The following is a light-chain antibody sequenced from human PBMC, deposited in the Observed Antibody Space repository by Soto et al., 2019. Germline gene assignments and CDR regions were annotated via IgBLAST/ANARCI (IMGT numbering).Light chain of an antibody. Sequence: EIVMTQSPATLSVSPGERATLSCRASQSVSSNLAWYQQKPGQAPRLLIYGASTRATGIPARFSGSGSGTEFTLTISSLQSEDFAVYYCQLRSSWPPLYTFGQGTKLEMK. V-gene: IGKV3-15*01. CDR1: QSVSSN. J-gene: IGKJ2*01. CDR3: QLRSSWPPLYT. CDR2: GAS.